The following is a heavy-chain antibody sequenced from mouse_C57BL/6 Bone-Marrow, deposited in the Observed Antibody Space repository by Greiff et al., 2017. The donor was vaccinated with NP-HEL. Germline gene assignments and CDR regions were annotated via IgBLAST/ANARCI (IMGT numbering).Heavy chain of an antibody. CDR3: ARGRWLLIYWYVDG. D-gene: IGHD2-3*01. Sequence: QVQLQQPGAELVMPGASVKLSCKASGYTFTSYWMHWVKQRPGQGLEWIGEIDPSDSYTNYNQQFKGQSTLTVAKSSSTAYMQLSSLTSEDSAVYYGARGRWLLIYWYVDGWGTGTTVTVSS. V-gene: IGHV1-69*01. CDR2: IDPSDSYT. J-gene: IGHJ1*03. CDR1: GYTFTSYW.